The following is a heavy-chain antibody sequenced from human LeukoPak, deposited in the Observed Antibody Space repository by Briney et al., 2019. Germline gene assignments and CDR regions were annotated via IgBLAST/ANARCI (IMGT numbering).Heavy chain of an antibody. CDR2: IFYGEST. V-gene: IGHV4-39*01. Sequence: PSETLSLTCSVSAGSISNGDYYWGWIRQAPGKGLEWIGCIFYGESTHYNPSLKSRATISVDTSKNQFSLKLTSVTAADAAIYYCARQLPTAAADTRGYFDYWGQGTVVTASS. J-gene: IGHJ4*01. D-gene: IGHD6-25*01. CDR3: ARQLPTAAADTRGYFDY. CDR1: AGSISNGDYY.